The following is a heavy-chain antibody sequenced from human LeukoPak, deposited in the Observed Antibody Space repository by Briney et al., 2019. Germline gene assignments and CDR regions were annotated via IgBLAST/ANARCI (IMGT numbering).Heavy chain of an antibody. Sequence: GGSLRLSCAASGFTFSTYAMTWVRQAPGKGLEWVSVISDSDDSTYYADSVKGRFTISRDNSKNTLYLQMNSLRAEDTAVYYCAKDQCTTTSCPDYWGQGTLVTVSS. D-gene: IGHD2-2*01. CDR1: GFTFSTYA. CDR2: ISDSDDST. V-gene: IGHV3-23*01. J-gene: IGHJ4*02. CDR3: AKDQCTTTSCPDY.